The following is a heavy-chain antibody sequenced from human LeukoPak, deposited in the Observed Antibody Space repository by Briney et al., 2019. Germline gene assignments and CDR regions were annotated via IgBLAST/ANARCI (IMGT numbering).Heavy chain of an antibody. CDR2: IQYDGSNQ. Sequence: GGSLRLSCAASGFIFSDYGMHWVRQAPGKGLEWVAFIQYDGSNQFYADSVKGRFTISRDNGKNSLYLQMNSLRAEDTALYYCVREHYNYYMDVWGKGTTVTVS. J-gene: IGHJ6*03. CDR1: GFIFSDYG. CDR3: VREHYNYYMDV. V-gene: IGHV3-30*02.